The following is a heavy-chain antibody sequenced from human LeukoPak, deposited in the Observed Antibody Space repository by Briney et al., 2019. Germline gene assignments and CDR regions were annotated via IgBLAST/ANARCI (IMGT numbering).Heavy chain of an antibody. CDR2: ISAYNGNT. J-gene: IGHJ4*02. V-gene: IGHV1-18*01. Sequence: ASVKVSCKASGYTFTRYGISWVRQAPGQGLEWMGWISAYNGNTNYTQKPQGRVTMTTDTSTSTAYMELRSLRSDDTAVYYCARDRIGGATFDYWGQGTLVTVSS. CDR3: ARDRIGGATFDY. CDR1: GYTFTRYG. D-gene: IGHD1-26*01.